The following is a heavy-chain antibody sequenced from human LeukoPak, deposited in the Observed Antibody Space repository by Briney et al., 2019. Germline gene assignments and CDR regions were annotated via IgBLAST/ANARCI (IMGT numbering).Heavy chain of an antibody. Sequence: QPGGSLRLSCAASGFTFSSYAMSWVRQAPGKGLEWVSAISGTGGRTYYADSVKGRFTISRDNSKNTLYLQMNSLRAEDTAVYYCAKKYYDFWSGNYGMDVWGQGTTVTVSS. CDR1: GFTFSSYA. CDR2: ISGTGGRT. V-gene: IGHV3-23*01. CDR3: AKKYYDFWSGNYGMDV. J-gene: IGHJ6*02. D-gene: IGHD3-3*01.